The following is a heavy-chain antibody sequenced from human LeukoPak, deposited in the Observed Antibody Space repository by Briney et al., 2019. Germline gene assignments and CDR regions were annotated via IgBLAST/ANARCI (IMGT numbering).Heavy chain of an antibody. CDR3: ARDLYSSGWWGGFDL. D-gene: IGHD6-19*01. V-gene: IGHV3-66*01. CDR2: IYSGGST. Sequence: GGSLRLSCAASEFSVGSNYMTWVRQAPGKGLEWVSLIYSGGSTYYADSVKGRFTISRDNSKNTLYLQMNSLRAEDTAVYYCARDLYSSGWWGGFDLWGQGTLVTVSS. CDR1: EFSVGSNY. J-gene: IGHJ4*02.